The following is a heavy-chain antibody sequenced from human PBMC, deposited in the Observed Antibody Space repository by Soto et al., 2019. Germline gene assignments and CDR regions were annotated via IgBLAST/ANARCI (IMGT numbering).Heavy chain of an antibody. D-gene: IGHD3-22*01. V-gene: IGHV1-69*02. CDR3: ARLGDYYQAFDY. J-gene: IGHJ4*02. Sequence: SVKVSCKASGGTFSSYTISWVRQAPGQGLEWMGRITPILGIANYAQKFQGRVTITADKSTSTAYMELSSLRSEDTAVYYCARLGDYYQAFDYWGRGTLVTVSS. CDR2: ITPILGIA. CDR1: GGTFSSYT.